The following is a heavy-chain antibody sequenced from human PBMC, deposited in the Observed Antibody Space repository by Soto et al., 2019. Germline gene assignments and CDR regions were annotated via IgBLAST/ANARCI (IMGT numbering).Heavy chain of an antibody. CDR1: GYTFTSYD. CDR2: MNPNSGNT. V-gene: IGHV1-8*01. Sequence: ASVKVSCKASGYTFTSYDINWVRQATGQGLEWMGWMNPNSGNTGYAQKFQGRVTMTRNTSISTAYMELSSLRSEDTAVYYCARGELQTRNYYYYYGMDVWGQGTMVTVSS. J-gene: IGHJ6*02. CDR3: ARGELQTRNYYYYYGMDV. D-gene: IGHD1-26*01.